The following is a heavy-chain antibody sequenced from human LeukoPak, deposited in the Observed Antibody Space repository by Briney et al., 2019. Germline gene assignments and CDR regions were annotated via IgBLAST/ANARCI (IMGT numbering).Heavy chain of an antibody. D-gene: IGHD1-26*01. Sequence: LKPSETLSLTCAVYGVSFSGYYWSWIRPPPGKGLEWIGEINHSGSTNYNPSLKSRVTISVDTSKNQFSLKLSSVTAADTAVYYCAREALVGAIPRYYYYYMDVWGKGTTVTVSS. CDR2: INHSGST. CDR1: GVSFSGYY. CDR3: AREALVGAIPRYYYYYMDV. J-gene: IGHJ6*03. V-gene: IGHV4-34*01.